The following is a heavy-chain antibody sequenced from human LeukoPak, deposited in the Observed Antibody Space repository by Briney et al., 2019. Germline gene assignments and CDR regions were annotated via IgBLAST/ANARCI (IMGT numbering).Heavy chain of an antibody. CDR1: GFTFSHYW. V-gene: IGHV3-7*01. J-gene: IGHJ4*02. CDR2: IKQDGSEK. CDR3: ARARWVNGLYYFGY. Sequence: PGGSLRLSCAASGFTFSHYWMSWVRQAPGKGLEWVANIKQDGSEKYYVDSVKGRFSISRDNAQNSLYLQMNSLRAEDTAMYYCARARWVNGLYYFGYWGQGTLVTVSS. D-gene: IGHD2-8*01.